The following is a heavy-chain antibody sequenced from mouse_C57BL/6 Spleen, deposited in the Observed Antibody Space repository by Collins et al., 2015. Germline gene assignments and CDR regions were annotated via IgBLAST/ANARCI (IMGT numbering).Heavy chain of an antibody. CDR1: GYTFTSYW. J-gene: IGHJ2*01. CDR3: ARRGFDY. Sequence: QVQLQQPGAELVKPGAPVKLSCKASGYTFTSYWMNWVKQRPGRGLEWIGRIDPSDSETHYNQKFKDKATLTVDKSSSTAYIQLSSLTSEDSAVYYCARRGFDYWGQGTTLTVSS. V-gene: IGHV1-69*02. CDR2: IDPSDSET.